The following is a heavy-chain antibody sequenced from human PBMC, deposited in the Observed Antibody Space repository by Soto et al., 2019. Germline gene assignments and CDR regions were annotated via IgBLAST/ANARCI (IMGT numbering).Heavy chain of an antibody. Sequence: LRLSGAASEFGFSTHALSWVRQAPGKGLEWLSSITNTGITTHYADSVKGRFTISRENSRNTLHLQMNNLRVDDTAVYYCAKGFDYGDTKHIDHWGQGTLVTVSS. V-gene: IGHV3-23*01. CDR2: ITNTGITT. CDR3: AKGFDYGDTKHIDH. CDR1: EFGFSTHA. J-gene: IGHJ4*02. D-gene: IGHD4-17*01.